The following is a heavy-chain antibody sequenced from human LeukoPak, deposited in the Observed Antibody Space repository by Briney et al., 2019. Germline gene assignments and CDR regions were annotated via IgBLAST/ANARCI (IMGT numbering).Heavy chain of an antibody. J-gene: IGHJ4*02. D-gene: IGHD3-22*01. V-gene: IGHV3-33*06. CDR3: AKDLATYYYDSSGYLQSVDY. CDR2: IWYDGSNK. CDR1: GFTFSSYG. Sequence: PGGSLRLSCAASGFTFSSYGMHWVRQAPGRGLEWVAVIWYDGSNKYYADSVKGRFTISRDNSKNTLYLQMNSLRAEDTAVYYCAKDLATYYYDSSGYLQSVDYWGQGTLVTVSS.